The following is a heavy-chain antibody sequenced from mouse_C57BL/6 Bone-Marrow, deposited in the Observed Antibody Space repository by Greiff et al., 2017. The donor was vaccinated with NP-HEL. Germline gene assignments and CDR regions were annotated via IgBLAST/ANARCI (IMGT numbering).Heavy chain of an antibody. CDR1: GFTFSSYT. CDR3: ARGNLTDYWYFDV. CDR2: ISGGGGNT. J-gene: IGHJ1*03. D-gene: IGHD4-1*01. Sequence: EVKLVESGGGLVKPGGSLKLSCAASGFTFSSYTMSWVRQTPEKRLEWVATISGGGGNTYYPDSVKGRITISRDNAKNTLYLQMSSLRSEDTALYYCARGNLTDYWYFDVWAQGPRSPSPQ. V-gene: IGHV5-9*01.